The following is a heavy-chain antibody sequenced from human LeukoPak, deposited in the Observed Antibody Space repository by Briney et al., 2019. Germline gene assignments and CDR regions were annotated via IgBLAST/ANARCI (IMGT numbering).Heavy chain of an antibody. CDR1: GFTFGDYA. Sequence: SLRLSCTASGFTFGDYAMSWFRQAPGKGLEWVGFIRSKAYGRTTEYAASVKGRFTISRDDSKSIAYLQMNSLKTEDTAVYYCTRVVRWLQPDYWGQGTLVTVSS. J-gene: IGHJ4*02. CDR3: TRVVRWLQPDY. D-gene: IGHD5-24*01. V-gene: IGHV3-49*03. CDR2: IRSKAYGRTT.